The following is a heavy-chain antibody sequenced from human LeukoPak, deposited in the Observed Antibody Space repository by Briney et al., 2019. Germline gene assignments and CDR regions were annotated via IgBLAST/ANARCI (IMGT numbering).Heavy chain of an antibody. CDR3: ARGITAYVGSDY. Sequence: SETLSLTCTVSGGSISSSGYYWGWIRQPPGKGLEWIGSIYYSGTTYYNPSLKSRVTISVDTSKNQFSLKLSSVTAADTAVYYCARGITAYVGSDYWGQGTLVTVSS. CDR1: GGSISSSGYY. V-gene: IGHV4-39*07. J-gene: IGHJ4*02. D-gene: IGHD3-10*01. CDR2: IYYSGTT.